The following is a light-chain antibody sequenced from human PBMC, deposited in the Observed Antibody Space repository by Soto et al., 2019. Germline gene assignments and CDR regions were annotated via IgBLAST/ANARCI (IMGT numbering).Light chain of an antibody. Sequence: EIVLTQSPATLSLSPGERATLSCRASQSVSSYLAWYQQKPGQAPGLLIYDASNRAAGIPARFSGSGSGTDFTLTIISLEPEDFAVYYCQQRSNWPLTFGGGTKVEIK. CDR3: QQRSNWPLT. CDR1: QSVSSY. CDR2: DAS. V-gene: IGKV3-11*01. J-gene: IGKJ4*01.